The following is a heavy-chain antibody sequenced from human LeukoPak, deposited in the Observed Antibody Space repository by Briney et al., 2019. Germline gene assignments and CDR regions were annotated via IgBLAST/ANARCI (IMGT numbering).Heavy chain of an antibody. CDR2: TSGSI. J-gene: IGHJ3*02. V-gene: IGHV4-59*11. CDR3: ARGGPAPHRITLIVVASSTDAFDI. Sequence: SETLSLTCAVSGASISSHYWSWIRQPPGKGLEWIGYTSGSISDNPSLKSRVAVSVDPSQNQVSLSLTSVTAADTAVYYCARGGPAPHRITLIVVASSTDAFDIWGQGTMVTVSS. D-gene: IGHD3-22*01. CDR1: GASISSHY.